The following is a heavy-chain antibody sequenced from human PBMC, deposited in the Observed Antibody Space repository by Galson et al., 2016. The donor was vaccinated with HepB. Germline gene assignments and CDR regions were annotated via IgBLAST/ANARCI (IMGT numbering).Heavy chain of an antibody. J-gene: IGHJ4*02. D-gene: IGHD6-19*01. CDR3: ARVSRGWYFDY. Sequence: SLRLSCAASGFTFSNYAVHWVRQAPGKGLEWVAFISYDGGLNYYADSVKGRFTISRDNSKNTVYLQMNTLRGEDTAVYYCARVSRGWYFDYWGQGTLVTVSS. CDR2: ISYDGGLN. V-gene: IGHV3-30*04. CDR1: GFTFSNYA.